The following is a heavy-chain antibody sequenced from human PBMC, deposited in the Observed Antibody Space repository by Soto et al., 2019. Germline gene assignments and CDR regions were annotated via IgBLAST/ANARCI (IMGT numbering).Heavy chain of an antibody. D-gene: IGHD2-15*01. Sequence: QVQLQESGPGLVKPSQTLSLTCTVSGGSISSGTYYWSWIRQHPGKGLEWIGYIYYSGGTYYNPSLKRRVTIXXDXSXXQFSLKLSSVTAADTAVYYCARDQGYGGNRGYLDYWGQGTRVTVSS. CDR3: ARDQGYGGNRGYLDY. J-gene: IGHJ4*02. V-gene: IGHV4-31*03. CDR1: GGSISSGTYY. CDR2: IYYSGGT.